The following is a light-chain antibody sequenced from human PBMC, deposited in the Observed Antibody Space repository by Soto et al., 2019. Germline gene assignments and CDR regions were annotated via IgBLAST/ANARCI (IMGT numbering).Light chain of an antibody. CDR1: ETISSY. J-gene: IGKJ4*01. V-gene: IGKV1-39*01. Sequence: DIPMTQSPSSLSVSLGDRVTITCRASETISSYLNWYQQKPGKAPKLLIHGASTLQGGVPSRFSGSGSGTDFTLTISSPQPEDIGTYYCQQTYSVPLTFGGGTSVEI. CDR3: QQTYSVPLT. CDR2: GAS.